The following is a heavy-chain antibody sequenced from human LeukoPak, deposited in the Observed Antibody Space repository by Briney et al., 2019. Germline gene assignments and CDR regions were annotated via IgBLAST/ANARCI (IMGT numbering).Heavy chain of an antibody. Sequence: GASVKVSCKASGYTFTSYGISWVRQAPGQGLEWMGWISAYNGNTNYAQKLQGRVTMTTDTSTSTAYMELRSLRSDDTAVYYCARDLLYSSSWAFDYWGRGTLVTVSS. CDR1: GYTFTSYG. D-gene: IGHD6-13*01. CDR2: ISAYNGNT. V-gene: IGHV1-18*01. CDR3: ARDLLYSSSWAFDY. J-gene: IGHJ4*02.